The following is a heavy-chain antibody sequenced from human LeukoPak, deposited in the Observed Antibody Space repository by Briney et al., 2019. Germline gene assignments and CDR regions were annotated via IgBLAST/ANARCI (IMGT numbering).Heavy chain of an antibody. V-gene: IGHV4-34*01. D-gene: IGHD3-10*01. CDR3: AETYGSGSYYIY. CDR1: GGSFSGYY. Sequence: PSETLSLTCVVYGGSFSGYYWTWIRQPPGKGLEWIGEINHSGATNYNPSLKSRVTISVDTSKNQFSLKLSSVTAADTAVYYCAETYGSGSYYIYWGQGTLVTVSS. J-gene: IGHJ4*02. CDR2: INHSGAT.